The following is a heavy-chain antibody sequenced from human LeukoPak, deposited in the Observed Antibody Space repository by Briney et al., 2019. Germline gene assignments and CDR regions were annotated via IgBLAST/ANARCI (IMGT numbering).Heavy chain of an antibody. CDR2: IKSKTDGGTR. J-gene: IGHJ6*03. CDR3: TTEGTTWDYYYYYMDV. V-gene: IGHV3-15*01. Sequence: GGSLRLSCAASGFTFSNAWMNWVRQAPGKGLEWVGRIKSKTDGGTRDYGAPVEGRFIISRDDSKNTLFLQMNNLNTEDTAVYYCTTEGTTWDYYYYYMDVWGKGTTVTVSS. D-gene: IGHD2/OR15-2a*01. CDR1: GFTFSNAW.